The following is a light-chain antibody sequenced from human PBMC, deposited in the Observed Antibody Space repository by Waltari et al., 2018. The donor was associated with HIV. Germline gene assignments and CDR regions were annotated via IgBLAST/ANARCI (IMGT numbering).Light chain of an antibody. J-gene: IGLJ3*02. CDR1: SSNIGNNY. CDR3: ATWDGSLSGRV. V-gene: IGLV1-47*01. Sequence: QSVLTQPPSASGTPGQRVTISCSGSSSNIGNNYVYWYHQVPGTPPKLLIHRNDQRPSGVPDRFSGSKSGTSAALAISGLRSDDEGDYYCATWDGSLSGRVFGGGTKLTVL. CDR2: RND.